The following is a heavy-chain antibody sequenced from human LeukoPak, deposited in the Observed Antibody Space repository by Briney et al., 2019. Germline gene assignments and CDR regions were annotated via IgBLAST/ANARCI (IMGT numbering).Heavy chain of an antibody. CDR3: AKSRAADTTLLFDY. Sequence: GGSLRLSCAASGFIFTDYWMNWVRQAPGKGLEWVSAITIGATDTFYLDSVKGRFTISRDNSKNTLYLQMSSLRAEDTAIYYCAKSRAADTTLLFDYWGQGTLVTVSS. J-gene: IGHJ4*02. CDR2: ITIGATDT. V-gene: IGHV3-23*01. CDR1: GFIFTDYW. D-gene: IGHD6-13*01.